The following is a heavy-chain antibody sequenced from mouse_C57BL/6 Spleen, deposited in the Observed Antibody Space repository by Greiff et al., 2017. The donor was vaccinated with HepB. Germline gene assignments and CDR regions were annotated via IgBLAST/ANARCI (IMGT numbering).Heavy chain of an antibody. J-gene: IGHJ3*01. CDR2: ISSGSSTI. V-gene: IGHV5-17*01. Sequence: EVKLMESGGGLVKPGGSLKLSCAASGFTFSDYGMHWVRQAPEKGLEWVAYISSGSSTIYYADTVKGRFTISRDNAKNTLFLQMTSLRSEDTAMYYCAREGSMVTRAWFAYWGQGTLVTVSA. CDR1: GFTFSDYG. CDR3: AREGSMVTRAWFAY. D-gene: IGHD2-2*01.